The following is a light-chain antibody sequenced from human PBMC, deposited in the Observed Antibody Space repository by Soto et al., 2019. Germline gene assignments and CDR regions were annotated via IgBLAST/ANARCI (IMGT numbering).Light chain of an antibody. CDR3: GSWDDTLTGYV. Sequence: QTVVTQPPSASGTPGQRVTNSCSGSSSNIGTNFVYWYQQLPGTAPKLLIYTNDQRPSGVPDRFSGSKSGTSASLAINGLRSEDEADYYCGSWDDTLTGYVFGTGTKRTVL. CDR1: SSNIGTNF. J-gene: IGLJ1*01. V-gene: IGLV1-47*02. CDR2: TND.